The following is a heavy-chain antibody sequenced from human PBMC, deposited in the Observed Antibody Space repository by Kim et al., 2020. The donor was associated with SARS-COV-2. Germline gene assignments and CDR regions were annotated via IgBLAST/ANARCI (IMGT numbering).Heavy chain of an antibody. CDR3: ARGRAGVVPAPVLGLGPYYDYYAMDV. Sequence: SETLSLTCAVYGGSFSDYNWSWIRQPPGKGLEWIGEIKHSGSTNLSPSLKSRITISVDTSKSQFSLRLKSMTATDTAVYYCARGRAGVVPAPVLGLGPYYDYYAMDVWGRGTPVAVSS. CDR2: IKHSGST. CDR1: GGSFSDYN. J-gene: IGHJ6*02. D-gene: IGHD2-2*02. V-gene: IGHV4-34*01.